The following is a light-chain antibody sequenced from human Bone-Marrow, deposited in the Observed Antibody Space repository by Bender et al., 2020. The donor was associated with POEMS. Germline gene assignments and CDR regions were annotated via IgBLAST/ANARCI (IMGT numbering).Light chain of an antibody. CDR1: RSNVGSNY. CDR3: AAWEDSLNGWV. J-gene: IGLJ3*02. V-gene: IGLV1-47*01. Sequence: QSVLTQPPSASGTPGQRVTISCSGSRSNVGSNYVSWYQQLPGAAPRLLIYRSNQRPSGVPDRFSGSKSGTSASLAISGLQSEDEADYYCAAWEDSLNGWVFGGGTKLTVL. CDR2: RSN.